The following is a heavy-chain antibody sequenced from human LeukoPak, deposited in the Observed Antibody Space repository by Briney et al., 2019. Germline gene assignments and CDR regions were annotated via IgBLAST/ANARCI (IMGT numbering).Heavy chain of an antibody. CDR2: IKQDGSGK. J-gene: IGHJ4*02. CDR3: AREYVLLRFGELFKTPGPFDY. D-gene: IGHD3-10*01. CDR1: GFTFSSYW. V-gene: IGHV3-7*01. Sequence: GGSLRLSCAASGFTFSSYWMSWVRQAPGKGLEWVANIKQDGSGKYYVDSVKGRFTISRDNAKNSLYLQMNSLRAEDTAVYYCAREYVLLRFGELFKTPGPFDYWGQGTLVTVSS.